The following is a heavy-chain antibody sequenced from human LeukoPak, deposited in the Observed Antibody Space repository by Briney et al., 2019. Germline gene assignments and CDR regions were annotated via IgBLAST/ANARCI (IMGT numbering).Heavy chain of an antibody. D-gene: IGHD2-21*02. V-gene: IGHV4-59*04. Sequence: SETLSLTCTVSGGSISSYYWSWIRQPPGKGLEWIGYIYYSGSTYYNPSLKSRVTISVDTSKNQFSLKLSSVTAADTAVYYCASLDVVVTATDAFDIWGQGTMVTVSS. CDR2: IYYSGST. CDR3: ASLDVVVTATDAFDI. CDR1: GGSISSYY. J-gene: IGHJ3*02.